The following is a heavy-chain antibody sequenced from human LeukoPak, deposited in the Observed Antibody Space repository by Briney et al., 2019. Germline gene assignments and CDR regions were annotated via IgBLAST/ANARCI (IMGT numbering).Heavy chain of an antibody. CDR3: ARAPLHYYGMDV. J-gene: IGHJ6*02. Sequence: GISLILSFSASGFTFSSHGMHVVRQAPGNWLELLAVIWYDGSNKYYADSVKGRFTISRDNSKNTLYLQMNSLRAEDTAVYYCARAPLHYYGMDVWGQGTTVTVSS. CDR2: IWYDGSNK. V-gene: IGHV3-33*01. CDR1: GFTFSSHG.